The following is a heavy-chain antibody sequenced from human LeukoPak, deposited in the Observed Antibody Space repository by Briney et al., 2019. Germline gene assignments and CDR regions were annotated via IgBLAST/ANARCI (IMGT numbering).Heavy chain of an antibody. V-gene: IGHV3-23*01. CDR1: GFPFTFA. D-gene: IGHD6-6*01. Sequence: SGGSLRLSWVASGFPFTFAMSWVRQAPGKGLEWVSTVSGSGADTYYADSVRGRFTISRDNSKNMLYLQMNSLRAEDTALYYWAKQSTARSLGEGGQGTLVTVSS. CDR3: AKQSTARSLGE. CDR2: VSGSGADT. J-gene: IGHJ4*02.